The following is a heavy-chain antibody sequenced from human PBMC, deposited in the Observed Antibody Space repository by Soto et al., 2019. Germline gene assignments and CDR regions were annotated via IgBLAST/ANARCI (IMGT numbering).Heavy chain of an antibody. CDR3: ARGGTSTRFDY. D-gene: IGHD1-1*01. Sequence: QVQLVQSGAEVKKPGSSVKVSCKASGGTFSSYTISWVRQAPGQGLEWMGRIIPILGIANYAQKFQDRVTITADKSTSTAYMELSSLRSEETAVYYCARGGTSTRFDYWGQGTLVTVSS. J-gene: IGHJ4*02. CDR2: IIPILGIA. CDR1: GGTFSSYT. V-gene: IGHV1-69*02.